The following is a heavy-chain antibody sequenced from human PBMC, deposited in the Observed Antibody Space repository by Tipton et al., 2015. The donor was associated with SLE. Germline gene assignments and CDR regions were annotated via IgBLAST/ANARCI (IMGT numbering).Heavy chain of an antibody. J-gene: IGHJ4*02. CDR3: ARDIDEYTYGLGGY. CDR2: IKEDGSEK. Sequence: AVSGSTFSSYWMTWVRQAPGKGLEWVANIKEDGSEKNYADSVKGRFTISRDNAENSLYLQMNSLRSDDTAVYYCARDIDEYTYGLGGYGGQGALVTVS. V-gene: IGHV3-7*01. CDR1: GSTFSSYW. D-gene: IGHD5-18*01.